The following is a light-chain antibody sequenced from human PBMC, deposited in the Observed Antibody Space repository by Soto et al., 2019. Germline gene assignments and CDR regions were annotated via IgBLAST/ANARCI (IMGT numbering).Light chain of an antibody. Sequence: QSALTEPSSVAVAPGQSLAISCTGTSSDVGAYDFVSWYQQHPDKAPKLLIYEVSNRPSGVSDRFSGSKSVNTATLTISGLQAEDEADYYCSSHTTSNTRVFGTGTKVTVL. J-gene: IGLJ1*01. CDR3: SSHTTSNTRV. CDR1: SSDVGAYDF. CDR2: EVS. V-gene: IGLV2-14*03.